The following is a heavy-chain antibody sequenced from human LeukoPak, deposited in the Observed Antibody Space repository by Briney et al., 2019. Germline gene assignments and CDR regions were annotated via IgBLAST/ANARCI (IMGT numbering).Heavy chain of an antibody. CDR2: INPNSGGT. D-gene: IGHD2-15*01. Sequence: GASVKVSCKASGYTFTDHYTHWVRQAPGQGLEWMGWINPNSGGTNYAQKFQGRVTMTRDTSISTAYMELNRLRSDDTAVYFCATDRLSQELLDYWGQGTLVTVSS. J-gene: IGHJ4*02. CDR1: GYTFTDHY. CDR3: ATDRLSQELLDY. V-gene: IGHV1-2*02.